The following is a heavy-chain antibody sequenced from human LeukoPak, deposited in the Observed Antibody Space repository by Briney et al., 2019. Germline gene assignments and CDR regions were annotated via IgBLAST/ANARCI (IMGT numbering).Heavy chain of an antibody. CDR2: IYGSGIT. J-gene: IGHJ6*03. V-gene: IGHV4-4*07. CDR1: GGYILSNY. CDR3: ARLKFYDSTGYSPGYYMDV. D-gene: IGHD3-22*01. Sequence: PSETLSLTCTVCGGYILSNYWSWIRQSAGTGLEWIGRIYGSGITDYNPSLKSRVTMSLDTSRKQFSLRLTSVTAADTAVYYCARLKFYDSTGYSPGYYMDVWGKGTTVSVFS.